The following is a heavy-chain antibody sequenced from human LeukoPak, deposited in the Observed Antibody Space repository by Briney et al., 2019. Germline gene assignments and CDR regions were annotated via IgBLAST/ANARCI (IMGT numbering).Heavy chain of an antibody. CDR2: MNPNSGNT. CDR1: GYTFTSYD. V-gene: IGHV1-8*01. Sequence: ASVKVSCRASGYTFTSYDINWVRQATGQGLEWMGWMNPNSGNTGYAQKFQGRVTMTRNTSISTAYMELSSLRSEDTAVYYCARAKKRITIFGVVIMTHFDYWGQGTLVTFAS. CDR3: ARAKKRITIFGVVIMTHFDY. D-gene: IGHD3-3*01. J-gene: IGHJ4*02.